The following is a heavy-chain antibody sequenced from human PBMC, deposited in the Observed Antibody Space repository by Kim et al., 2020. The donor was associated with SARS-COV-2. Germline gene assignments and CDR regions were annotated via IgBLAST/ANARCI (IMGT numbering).Heavy chain of an antibody. D-gene: IGHD3-22*01. Sequence: SGKSRFTISSDNAENKMYLQMNSLRAEDTAVYYCTRMAYYDSSGYYGYFQHWGQGTLVTVSS. V-gene: IGHV3-74*01. J-gene: IGHJ1*01. CDR3: TRMAYYDSSGYYGYFQH.